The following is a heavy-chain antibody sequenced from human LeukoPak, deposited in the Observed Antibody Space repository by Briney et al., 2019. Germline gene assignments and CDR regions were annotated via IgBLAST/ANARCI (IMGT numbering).Heavy chain of an antibody. Sequence: GGSLRLSCAASGFTFSSHGMHWVRQAPGKGLEWVSGISGSGGNTYYADSVKGRFTISRDNSKKTLHLQMNSLRAEDTAVYYCAKGGRDTGGNWFDPWGQGTLVTVSS. D-gene: IGHD2-8*02. V-gene: IGHV3-23*01. CDR1: GFTFSSHG. CDR3: AKGGRDTGGNWFDP. J-gene: IGHJ5*02. CDR2: ISGSGGNT.